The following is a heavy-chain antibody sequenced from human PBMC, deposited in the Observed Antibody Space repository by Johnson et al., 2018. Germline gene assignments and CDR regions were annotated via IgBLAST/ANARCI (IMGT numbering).Heavy chain of an antibody. CDR3: ARVTTDFYDSSGYGFQH. Sequence: VQLVQCGGGLVQPGGSLRLSCEATGLSFSSYSLNWVRQAPGKGLEWISYISSSSRTIYYADSVKGRFTISRDDAKNSMYLQMNSLRAEDTAVYDCARVTTDFYDSSGYGFQHWGQGTLVTVSS. V-gene: IGHV3-48*01. CDR2: ISSSSRTI. CDR1: GLSFSSYS. D-gene: IGHD3-22*01. J-gene: IGHJ1*01.